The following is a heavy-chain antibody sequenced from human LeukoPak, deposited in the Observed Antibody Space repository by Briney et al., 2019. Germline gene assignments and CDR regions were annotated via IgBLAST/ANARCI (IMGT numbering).Heavy chain of an antibody. CDR3: ARGLPDSSGYVDWYFDL. V-gene: IGHV4-59*01. Sequence: SETLSLTCTVSGGSITSYYWNWIRQPPGKGLEWIGYVYYTGSTSYNPSLKSRVAISVDTSKNQFSLKLSSVTAADTAVYYCARGLPDSSGYVDWYFDLWGRGTLVTVSS. D-gene: IGHD3-22*01. CDR1: GGSITSYY. CDR2: VYYTGST. J-gene: IGHJ2*01.